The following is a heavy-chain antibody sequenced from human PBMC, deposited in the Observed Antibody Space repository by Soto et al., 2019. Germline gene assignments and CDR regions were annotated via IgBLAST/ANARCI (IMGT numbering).Heavy chain of an antibody. Sequence: DVQLLESGGGLVQPGGSLSLPCEVPGFTFSPFGMSWARQAPGKGLEWVSSISGSGPTYYADSVKGRFTISRDNSKNLVFLQMNSLRADDTAIYYCAKLYFQLGMGGDFDYWGQGTLVTVSS. J-gene: IGHJ4*02. D-gene: IGHD1-1*01. V-gene: IGHV3-23*01. CDR1: GFTFSPFG. CDR3: AKLYFQLGMGGDFDY. CDR2: ISGSGPT.